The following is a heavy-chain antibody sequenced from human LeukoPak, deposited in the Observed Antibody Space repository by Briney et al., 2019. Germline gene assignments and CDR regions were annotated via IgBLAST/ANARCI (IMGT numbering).Heavy chain of an antibody. CDR3: ARGWAAYSYGYSRNGMDV. CDR1: GGSISSYY. Sequence: PSETLSLTCTVSGGSISSYYWSWIRQPPGKGLEWIGEINHSGSTNYNPSLKSRVTISVDTSKNQFSLKLSSVTAADTAVYYCARGWAAYSYGYSRNGMDVWGQGTTVTVSS. V-gene: IGHV4-34*01. CDR2: INHSGST. J-gene: IGHJ6*02. D-gene: IGHD5-18*01.